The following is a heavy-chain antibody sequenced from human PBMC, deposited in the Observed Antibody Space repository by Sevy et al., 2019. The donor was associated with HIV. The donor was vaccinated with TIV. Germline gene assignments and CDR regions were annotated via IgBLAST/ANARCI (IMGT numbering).Heavy chain of an antibody. CDR2: ISSSSSTI. Sequence: GGSLRLSCAASGFTFSSYSMNWVRQAPGKGLEWVSYISSSSSTIYYADSVKGRFTISRDNAKNSLYLQMNSLRDEDTAVYYCARGQGRMGVATIRGDYWGQGTLVTVSS. CDR3: ARGQGRMGVATIRGDY. CDR1: GFTFSSYS. D-gene: IGHD5-12*01. V-gene: IGHV3-48*02. J-gene: IGHJ4*02.